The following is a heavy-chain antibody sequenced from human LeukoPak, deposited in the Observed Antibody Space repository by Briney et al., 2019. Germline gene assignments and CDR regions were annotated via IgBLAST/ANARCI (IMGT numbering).Heavy chain of an antibody. CDR1: GYTFTSYG. CDR2: ISAYNGNT. CDR3: ARVYLSPKDIVATTSSFDY. V-gene: IGHV1-18*01. J-gene: IGHJ4*02. D-gene: IGHD5-12*01. Sequence: GASVKVSCKASGYTFTSYGISWVRQAPGQGLEWMGWISAYNGNTNYPQKLQARVTMTTDTSTGTAYMELRSLRSDDTAVYYCARVYLSPKDIVATTSSFDYWGKGTLVTVSS.